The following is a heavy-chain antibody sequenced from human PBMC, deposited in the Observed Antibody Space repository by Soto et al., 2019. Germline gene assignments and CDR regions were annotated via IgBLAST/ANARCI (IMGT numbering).Heavy chain of an antibody. D-gene: IGHD6-13*01. J-gene: IGHJ4*02. V-gene: IGHV3-33*01. CDR1: GFTFSSYG. Sequence: QVQLVESGGGVVQPGRSLRLSCAASGFTFSSYGMHWVRQAPGKGLEWVAVVWYDGSNKYYADSVKGRFTISRDNSKKTVYRQRNSLRAEDTAVYYCARGSIPGSSWGRGYYFDYWGQGTLVTVSS. CDR2: VWYDGSNK. CDR3: ARGSIPGSSWGRGYYFDY.